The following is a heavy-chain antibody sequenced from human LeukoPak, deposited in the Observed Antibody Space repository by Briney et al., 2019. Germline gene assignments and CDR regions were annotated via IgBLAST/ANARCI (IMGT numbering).Heavy chain of an antibody. J-gene: IGHJ3*02. D-gene: IGHD1-26*01. CDR2: ISSSGSTI. CDR1: GFTFSDYY. CDR3: AKVSEADATIVSAFDI. Sequence: GGSLRLSCAASGFTFSDYYMSWIRQAPGKGLEWVSYISSSGSTIYYADSVKGRFTISRDNSKNTLSLQLNSLRAEDTAIYYCAKVSEADATIVSAFDIWGQGTMVTVSS. V-gene: IGHV3-11*01.